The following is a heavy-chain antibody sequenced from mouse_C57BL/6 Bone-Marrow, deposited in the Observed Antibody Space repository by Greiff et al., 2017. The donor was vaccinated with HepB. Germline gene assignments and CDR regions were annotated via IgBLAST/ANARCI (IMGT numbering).Heavy chain of an antibody. CDR2: INPNNGGT. Sequence: VHLKQSGPELVKPGASVKMSCKASGYTFTDYNMHWVKQSHGKSLEWIGYINPNNGGTSYNQKFKGKATLTVNKSSSTAYMELRSLTSEDSAVYYCAREGSLYYGNYENYWGQGTTLTVSS. CDR3: AREGSLYYGNYENY. V-gene: IGHV1-22*01. D-gene: IGHD2-1*01. J-gene: IGHJ2*01. CDR1: GYTFTDYN.